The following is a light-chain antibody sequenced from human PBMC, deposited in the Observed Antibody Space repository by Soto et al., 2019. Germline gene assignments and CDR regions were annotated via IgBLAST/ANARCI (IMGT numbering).Light chain of an antibody. J-gene: IGKJ1*01. CDR1: QSINSF. Sequence: EIVLTQSPGTLSLSPGEGATLSCRASQSINSFLAWYQQRRGQAPRLLIHGASNRATGIPDRFSGSGSGTDFTLTISGLEPEDFAMYYCQSYTQSLWTFGQGTKVEI. CDR3: QSYTQSLWT. CDR2: GAS. V-gene: IGKV3-20*01.